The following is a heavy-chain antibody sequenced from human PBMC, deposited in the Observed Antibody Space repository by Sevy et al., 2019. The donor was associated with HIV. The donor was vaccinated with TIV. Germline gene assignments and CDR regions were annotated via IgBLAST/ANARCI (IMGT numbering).Heavy chain of an antibody. D-gene: IGHD5-18*01. CDR1: GFSVRDNY. CDR2: IYIAGAT. V-gene: IGHV3-53*04. CDR3: MGGNSYGDAFNI. J-gene: IGHJ3*02. Sequence: GGSLRLSCVVSGFSVRDNYVSWVRQVAGRGLEWVSIIYIAGATYYRDSVKGRFTISRHISENTVYLQMNSLRTEDTALYYCMGGNSYGDAFNIWGQGTKVTVSS.